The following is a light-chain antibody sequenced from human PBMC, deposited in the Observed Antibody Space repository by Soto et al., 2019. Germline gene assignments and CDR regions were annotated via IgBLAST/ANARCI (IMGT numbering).Light chain of an antibody. CDR2: SVS. CDR1: QTVTSY. J-gene: IGKJ1*01. Sequence: DVQMTQSPSSLSASVGDSLTLTCRASQTVTSYLNWYXXXXGXAXXXLSYSVSTLQSEAPSRFSGSGSGTEFTLTINSLQPEYCATYYCQQSYRFPRTFGRGTTVYIK. CDR3: QQSYRFPRT. V-gene: IGKV1-39*01.